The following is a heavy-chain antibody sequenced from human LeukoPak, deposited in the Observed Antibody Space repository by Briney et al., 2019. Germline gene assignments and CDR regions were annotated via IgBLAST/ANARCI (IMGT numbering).Heavy chain of an antibody. V-gene: IGHV4-34*01. CDR1: GGSISSFY. CDR3: ARVVMAHYYYYYYYMDV. D-gene: IGHD3-22*01. J-gene: IGHJ6*03. CDR2: INHSGST. Sequence: PSETLSLTCTVSGGSISSFYWSWIRQPPGKGLEWIGEINHSGSTNYNPSLKSRVTISVDTSKNQFSLKLSSVTAADTAVYYCARVVMAHYYYYYYYMDVWGKGTTVTVSS.